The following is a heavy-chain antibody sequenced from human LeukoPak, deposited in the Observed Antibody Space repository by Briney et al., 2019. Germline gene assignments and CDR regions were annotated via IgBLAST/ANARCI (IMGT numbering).Heavy chain of an antibody. V-gene: IGHV3-30*02. CDR3: AKVRGALYFFDY. CDR1: GFAFSRNA. J-gene: IGHJ4*02. Sequence: GRSLRLSCAASGFAFSRNAIHWVRQAPGKGLEWVAFIRYDGSNKYYADSVKGRFTISRDNSKNTLYLQMNSLRAEDTAVYYCAKVRGALYFFDYWGQGALVTVSS. D-gene: IGHD1-26*01. CDR2: IRYDGSNK.